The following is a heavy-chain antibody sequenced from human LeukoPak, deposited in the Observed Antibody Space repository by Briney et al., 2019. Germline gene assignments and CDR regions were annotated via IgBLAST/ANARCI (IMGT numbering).Heavy chain of an antibody. V-gene: IGHV4-39*01. Sequence: KPSETLSLTCAVYGGSFSGYYWGWIRQPPGKGLEWIGSIYYSGSTYYNPSLKSRVTISVDTSKNQFSLKLSSVTAADTAVYYCARHPQYSSSWYGDYYFDYWGQGTLVTVSS. D-gene: IGHD6-13*01. CDR3: ARHPQYSSSWYGDYYFDY. CDR2: IYYSGST. J-gene: IGHJ4*02. CDR1: GGSFSGYY.